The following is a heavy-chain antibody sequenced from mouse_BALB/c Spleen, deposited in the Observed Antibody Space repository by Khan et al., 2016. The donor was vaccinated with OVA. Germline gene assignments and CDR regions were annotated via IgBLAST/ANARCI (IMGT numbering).Heavy chain of an antibody. CDR2: INPGTGYT. J-gene: IGHJ2*01. D-gene: IGHD1-1*01. Sequence: VQLQESGAELAKPGASVKMSCKASGYTFINYWILWVKQRPGQGLEWIGYINPGTGYTEYNQNFKDKATLTADKSSSTAYMQLSSLTSEDSAVYYCARRGLRWDFDYWGQGTTLTVSS. CDR1: GYTFINYW. CDR3: ARRGLRWDFDY. V-gene: IGHV1-7*01.